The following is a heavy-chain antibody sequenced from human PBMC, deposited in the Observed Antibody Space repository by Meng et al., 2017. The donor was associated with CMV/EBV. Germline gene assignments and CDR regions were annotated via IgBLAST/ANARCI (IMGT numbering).Heavy chain of an antibody. J-gene: IGHJ4*02. CDR3: ARVGRTSCYDY. D-gene: IGHD2-2*01. CDR2: IYYSGST. V-gene: IGHV4-30-4*08. Sequence: QVKLRGSVPDLVQPSQTLALTCTGSGGSTSSGDYYWSWIRQPPGKGLEWIGYIYYSGSTYSNPSLKSRVTISVDTSKNQFSLKLGSVTAADTAVYYCARVGRTSCYDYWGQGTLVTVSS. CDR1: GGSTSSGDYY.